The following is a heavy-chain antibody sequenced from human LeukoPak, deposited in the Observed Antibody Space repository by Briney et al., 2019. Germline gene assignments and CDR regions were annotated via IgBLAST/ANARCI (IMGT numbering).Heavy chain of an antibody. CDR1: GYTFTDYY. CDR2: INPNSGGT. CDR3: AGRLDYGDYRPASYYYGMDV. Sequence: GASVKVSCKASGYTFTDYYMYWVRQAPGQGLEWMGWINPNSGGTNYAQKFQGRVTMTRDTSISTAYMELSRLRSDDTAVYYCAGRLDYGDYRPASYYYGMDVWGQGTTVTVSS. J-gene: IGHJ6*02. D-gene: IGHD4-17*01. V-gene: IGHV1-2*02.